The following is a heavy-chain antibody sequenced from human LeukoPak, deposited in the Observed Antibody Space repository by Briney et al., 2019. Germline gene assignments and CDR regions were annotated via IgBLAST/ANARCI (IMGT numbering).Heavy chain of an antibody. Sequence: GGSLRLSCAASGFTFSSYSMNWVRQAPGKGLEWVSSISSSSSYIYYADSVKGRFTISRDNAKNSLYLQMNSLRAEDTAVYYCARGLAPTSDSSGYLSHLAWGQGTLVTVSS. J-gene: IGHJ5*02. V-gene: IGHV3-21*01. CDR1: GFTFSSYS. CDR3: ARGLAPTSDSSGYLSHLA. CDR2: ISSSSSYI. D-gene: IGHD3-22*01.